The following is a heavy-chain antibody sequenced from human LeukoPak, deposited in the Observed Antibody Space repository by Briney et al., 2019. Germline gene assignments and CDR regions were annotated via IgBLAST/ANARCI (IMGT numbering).Heavy chain of an antibody. CDR2: ISAYNGNT. D-gene: IGHD3-22*01. J-gene: IGHJ4*02. Sequence: ASVKVSCKASGYTFTSYGISWVRQAPGQGLEWMGWISAYNGNTNYAQKLQGRVTMTTDTSTSTAYMEPRSLRSDDTAVYYCARVGYYDSSGYPHYFDYWGQGTLVTVSS. V-gene: IGHV1-18*01. CDR3: ARVGYYDSSGYPHYFDY. CDR1: GYTFTSYG.